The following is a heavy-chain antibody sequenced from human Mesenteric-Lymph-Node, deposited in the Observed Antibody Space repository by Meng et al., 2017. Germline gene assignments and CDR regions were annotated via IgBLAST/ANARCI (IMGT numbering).Heavy chain of an antibody. CDR1: GFTFSDHH. V-gene: IGHV3-11*01. CDR2: ISSRGNII. Sequence: QVQLVESGGGVVKPGGSLRLSCAASGFTFSDHHMTWIRQALGKGLECISYISSRGNIIHYADSVKGRFTISRDNAKNSLYLQMNSLRADDTALYYCATSAAAGDSWGQGTLVTVSS. D-gene: IGHD6-13*01. CDR3: ATSAAAGDS. J-gene: IGHJ5*01.